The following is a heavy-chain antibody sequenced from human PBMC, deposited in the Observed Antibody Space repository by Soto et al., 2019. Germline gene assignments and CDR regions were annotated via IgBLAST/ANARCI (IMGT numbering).Heavy chain of an antibody. V-gene: IGHV1-46*01. D-gene: IGHD6-19*01. CDR2: INPSGGST. Sequence: ASVKVSCKASGYTFTSYYIHWVRQAPGQGLEWMGIINPSGGSTSYAQKFQGRVTMTRDTSTSTVYMELSSLRSEDTAVYYCASVTTRIAVAGKQGAFDIWGQGTMVTVSS. CDR1: GYTFTSYY. CDR3: ASVTTRIAVAGKQGAFDI. J-gene: IGHJ3*02.